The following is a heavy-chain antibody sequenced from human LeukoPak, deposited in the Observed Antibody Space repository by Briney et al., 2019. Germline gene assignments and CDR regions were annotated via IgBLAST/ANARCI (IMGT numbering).Heavy chain of an antibody. V-gene: IGHV4-39*07. Sequence: SETLSLTCTVSGGSISSSSYYWGWIRQPPGKGLEWIGSIYYSGSTYYNPSLKSRVTISVDTSKNQFSLKLSSVTAADTAVYYCASSRELYGRRNWFDPWGQGTLVTVSS. CDR1: GGSISSSSYY. CDR3: ASSRELYGRRNWFDP. J-gene: IGHJ5*02. D-gene: IGHD4-17*01. CDR2: IYYSGST.